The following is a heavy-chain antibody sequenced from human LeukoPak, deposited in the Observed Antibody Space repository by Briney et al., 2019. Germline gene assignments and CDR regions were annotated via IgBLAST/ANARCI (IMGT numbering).Heavy chain of an antibody. CDR2: IYYSGST. D-gene: IGHD2-2*01. V-gene: IGHV4-31*03. CDR3: ARDASNAGGFDY. CDR1: VGSISSGGYY. Sequence: SQTLSLTCTVSVGSISSGGYYWSWIRQHPGKGLEWIGYIYYSGSTYYNPPLKSRVTISVDTSKNQFSLKLSSVTAADTAVYYCARDASNAGGFDYWGQGTLVTVSS. J-gene: IGHJ4*02.